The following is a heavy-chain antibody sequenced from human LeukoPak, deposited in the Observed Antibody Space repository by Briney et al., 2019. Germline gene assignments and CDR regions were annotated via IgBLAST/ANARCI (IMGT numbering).Heavy chain of an antibody. J-gene: IGHJ4*02. CDR2: ISGSGGST. Sequence: GGSLRLSCAASGFTFSSFAMSWVRQAPGKGLEWVSAISGSGGSTYYADSVKGRFTISRDNSKNTLYLQMNSLRAEDTAVYYCAKALYSSGWYFGYWGQGTLVTVSS. CDR1: GFTFSSFA. D-gene: IGHD6-19*01. V-gene: IGHV3-23*01. CDR3: AKALYSSGWYFGY.